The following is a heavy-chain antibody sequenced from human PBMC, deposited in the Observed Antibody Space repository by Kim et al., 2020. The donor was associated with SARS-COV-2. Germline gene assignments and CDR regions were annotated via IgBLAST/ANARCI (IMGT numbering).Heavy chain of an antibody. CDR3: ARDIRGTWFDP. CDR2: INQDGSEK. CDR1: GFSFSSYA. D-gene: IGHD3-16*01. Sequence: GGSLRLSCVASGFSFSSYAMSWVRQAPGKGLEWVANINQDGSEKYYVDSVKGRITISRDNAKNLVYLQMSGLRDEDTAVYYCARDIRGTWFDPWGQGTLVTVSS. J-gene: IGHJ5*02. V-gene: IGHV3-7*01.